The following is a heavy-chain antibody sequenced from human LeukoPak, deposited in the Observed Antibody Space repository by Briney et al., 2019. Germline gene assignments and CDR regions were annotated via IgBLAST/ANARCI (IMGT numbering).Heavy chain of an antibody. J-gene: IGHJ4*02. V-gene: IGHV3-30*02. Sequence: GGSLRLSCAASGFTFSSYVMNWVRQAPGKGLEWVAFIHYGGSNKYYADPVEGRFSISRDNSKNTLYLQMNSLREGDTGVYYCAKDRGRDGYKPFDSWGQGTLVTVSS. CDR1: GFTFSSYV. D-gene: IGHD5-24*01. CDR2: IHYGGSNK. CDR3: AKDRGRDGYKPFDS.